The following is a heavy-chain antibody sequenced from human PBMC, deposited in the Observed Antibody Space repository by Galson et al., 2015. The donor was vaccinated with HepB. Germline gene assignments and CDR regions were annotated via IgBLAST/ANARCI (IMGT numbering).Heavy chain of an antibody. CDR2: IKQDGSET. D-gene: IGHD1-14*01. J-gene: IGHJ4*02. V-gene: IGHV3-7*03. CDR3: ARDSGGIFGY. CDR1: GFSFSGYW. Sequence: SLRLSCAVSGFSFSGYWMSWVRQTPGKGLEWVANIKQDGSETYYVDSVKGRFTISRDNAKNSLYLQMNSLRVDDTAVYYCARDSGGIFGYWGQGTLVTVSS.